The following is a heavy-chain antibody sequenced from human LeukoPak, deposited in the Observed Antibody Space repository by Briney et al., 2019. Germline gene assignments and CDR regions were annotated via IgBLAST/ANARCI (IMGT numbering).Heavy chain of an antibody. CDR1: GFTFSSYA. J-gene: IGHJ4*02. D-gene: IGHD2-8*01. Sequence: PGGSLRLSCAASGFTFSSYAMSWVRQAPGKGLEWVSAISGSGGSTYYADSVKGRFTISRDNSKNTLYLQMNSLRAENTAVYYCAKDGPRGYCTNGVCSPFDYWGQGTLVTVSS. V-gene: IGHV3-23*01. CDR2: ISGSGGST. CDR3: AKDGPRGYCTNGVCSPFDY.